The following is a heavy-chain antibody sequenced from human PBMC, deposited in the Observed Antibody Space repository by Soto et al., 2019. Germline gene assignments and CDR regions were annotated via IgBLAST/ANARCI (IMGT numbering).Heavy chain of an antibody. V-gene: IGHV3-33*01. CDR1: GFTFSSYG. J-gene: IGHJ4*02. CDR2: IWYDGSNK. CDR3: ARSIVVVTALDY. Sequence: QPGGSLRLSCAASGFTFSSYGMHWVHQAPGKGLEWVAVIWYDGSNKYYADSVKGRFTISRDNSKNTLYLQMNSLRSEDTAVYYCARSIVVVTALDYWGQGTLVTVSS. D-gene: IGHD2-21*02.